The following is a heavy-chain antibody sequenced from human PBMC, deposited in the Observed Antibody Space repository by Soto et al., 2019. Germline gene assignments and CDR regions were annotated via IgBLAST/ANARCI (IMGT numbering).Heavy chain of an antibody. Sequence: PGGSLRLSCAASGFTFSSYAMHWFRQAPGKGLEWVAVISYDGSNKYYADSVKGRFTISRDNSKNTLYLQMNSLRAEDTAVYYCARAPYSSGWYLSEIWGQGTLVTVSS. J-gene: IGHJ4*02. CDR1: GFTFSSYA. CDR2: ISYDGSNK. CDR3: ARAPYSSGWYLSEI. D-gene: IGHD6-19*01. V-gene: IGHV3-30-3*01.